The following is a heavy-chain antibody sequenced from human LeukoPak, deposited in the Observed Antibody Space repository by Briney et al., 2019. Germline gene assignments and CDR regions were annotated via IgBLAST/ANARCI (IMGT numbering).Heavy chain of an antibody. Sequence: SETLSLTCTVSGDSISSSSYYWGWIRQPPGKGLEWIGTIFYSGSTYYNPSLKSRVTLSVDTSKNQYSLKLSSVTAADTAVYYCARANRYDLYFDYWGQGTLVTVSS. V-gene: IGHV4-39*07. CDR2: IFYSGST. CDR1: GDSISSSSYY. D-gene: IGHD5-12*01. CDR3: ARANRYDLYFDY. J-gene: IGHJ4*02.